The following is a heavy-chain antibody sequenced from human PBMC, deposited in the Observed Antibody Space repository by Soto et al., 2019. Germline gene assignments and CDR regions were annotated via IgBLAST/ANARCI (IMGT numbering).Heavy chain of an antibody. CDR2: ISGSGGST. CDR1: GFTFSSYA. CDR3: AKRTVGWYFDL. Sequence: GGSLRLSCASSGFTFSSYAMSWVHQAPGKGLEWVSAISGSGGSTYYADSVKGRFTISRDNSKNTLYLQMNSLRAEDTAVYYCAKRTVGWYFDLWGRGTLVTVSS. D-gene: IGHD4-17*01. V-gene: IGHV3-23*01. J-gene: IGHJ2*01.